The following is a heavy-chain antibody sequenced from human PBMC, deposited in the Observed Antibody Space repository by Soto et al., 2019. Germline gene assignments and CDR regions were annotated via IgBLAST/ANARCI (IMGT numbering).Heavy chain of an antibody. D-gene: IGHD5-18*01. CDR1: GGIFTNNA. V-gene: IGHV1-69*01. J-gene: IGHJ6*02. CDR2: VIPLFDTA. Sequence: QVQVVQSGAEVKKPGSSVKVSCKVSGGIFTNNAISWVRQAPGQGLEWLGGVIPLFDTAYYAQIFRGRLRISADGATNTAYMELSGLTSADTAVYFCATGGHNDGYNFDHGMDVWGQGTTVTVS. CDR3: ATGGHNDGYNFDHGMDV.